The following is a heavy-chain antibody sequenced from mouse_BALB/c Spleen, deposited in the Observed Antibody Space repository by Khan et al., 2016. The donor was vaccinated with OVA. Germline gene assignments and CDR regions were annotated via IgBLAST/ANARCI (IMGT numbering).Heavy chain of an antibody. V-gene: IGHV3-2*02. Sequence: EVQLQESGPGLVKPSQSLSLTCTVTGYSITSDYAWNWIRQLPGNKLEWMGYISYSGRTSYNPSLKSRISITRDTSKNQFFLQLNSVTTEDTATYYCERSVTITTVVATGFDYWGQGTTLAVSS. D-gene: IGHD1-1*01. J-gene: IGHJ2*01. CDR3: ERSVTITTVVATGFDY. CDR2: ISYSGRT. CDR1: GYSITSDYA.